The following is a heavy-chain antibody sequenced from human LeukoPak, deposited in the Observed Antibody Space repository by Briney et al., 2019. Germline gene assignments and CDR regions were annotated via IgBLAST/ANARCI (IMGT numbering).Heavy chain of an antibody. CDR3: VRVRDTAILDY. J-gene: IGHJ4*02. CDR1: GGSFSAYY. D-gene: IGHD5-18*01. CDR2: INHSGST. V-gene: IGHV4-34*01. Sequence: SETLSLTCAVYGGSFSAYYWSWIRQPPTKGLEWIGEINHSGSTNYNPSLKSRVTISVDTSKNQFSLKLSSVTAADTAVYYCVRVRDTAILDYWGQGTLVTVSS.